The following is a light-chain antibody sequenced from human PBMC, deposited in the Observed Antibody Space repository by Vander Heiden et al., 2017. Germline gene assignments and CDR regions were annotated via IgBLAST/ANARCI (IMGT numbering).Light chain of an antibody. J-gene: IGKJ1*01. CDR1: QSVSSNY. CDR2: GAS. CDR3: QQYGSSPWM. Sequence: EIVLTQSPGTLSLSPGERATLSCRASQSVSSNYLAWYQQKPGQAPRLFIYGASSRATGIPDRFSGSGSGTDFTLTISRLEPEDFAVYYCQQYGSSPWMFGQGTKVEIK. V-gene: IGKV3-20*01.